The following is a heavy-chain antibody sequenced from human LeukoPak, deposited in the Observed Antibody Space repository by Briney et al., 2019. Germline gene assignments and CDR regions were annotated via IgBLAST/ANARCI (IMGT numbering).Heavy chain of an antibody. CDR3: ARGVAAEDRYAFDI. D-gene: IGHD6-13*01. V-gene: IGHV4-34*01. CDR2: INHSGST. Sequence: SGTLSLPCAVSGGSFSGYYWSWIRQPPGKGLEWIGEINHSGSTNYNPSLKRRVTISVDRTKNQFSLKLSSVTAADTAVYYCARGVAAEDRYAFDIWGQGTMVTVSS. J-gene: IGHJ3*02. CDR1: GGSFSGYY.